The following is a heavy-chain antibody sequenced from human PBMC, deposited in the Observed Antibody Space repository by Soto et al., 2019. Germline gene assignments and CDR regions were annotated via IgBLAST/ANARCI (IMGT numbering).Heavy chain of an antibody. Sequence: QVQLVQSGAAVKKPGSSVKVSCKASGGTFSSYAISWVRQAPGQGLEWMGGIIPIFGTANYAQKFQGRVTITADESTSTAYTEVSNLKTEDTAVYYCARDPSYSSSWQPNDDYWGQGTLVTVSS. J-gene: IGHJ4*02. CDR1: GGTFSSYA. D-gene: IGHD6-13*01. V-gene: IGHV1-69*12. CDR3: ARDPSYSSSWQPNDDY. CDR2: IIPIFGTA.